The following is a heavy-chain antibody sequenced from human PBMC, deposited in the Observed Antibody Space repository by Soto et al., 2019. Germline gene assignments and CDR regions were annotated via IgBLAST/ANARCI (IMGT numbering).Heavy chain of an antibody. CDR2: IDTAGSYT. Sequence: PGGSLRLSCAASGFTFSSYWMHWVRHAPGKGLVWVSRIDTAGSYTSYADSVKGRFTISRDNAKNSLYLQMNSLRAEDTAVYYCARTYCSSTSCRPGVDYYYYMDVWGKGTTVTVSS. CDR3: ARTYCSSTSCRPGVDYYYYMDV. D-gene: IGHD2-2*01. J-gene: IGHJ6*03. CDR1: GFTFSSYW. V-gene: IGHV3-74*01.